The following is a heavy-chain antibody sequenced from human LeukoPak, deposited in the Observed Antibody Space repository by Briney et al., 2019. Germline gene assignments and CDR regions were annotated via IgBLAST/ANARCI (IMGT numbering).Heavy chain of an antibody. Sequence: ASVKVSCKASGYTFTSFGICWARQAPGQGLEWMGWISPYNGNTNYPQKVQGRITVTTDTSTSTAYMELRSLRSDDTAVYYCARDKNHYDTRGDFWGQGTLVTVSS. CDR1: GYTFTSFG. D-gene: IGHD3-22*01. CDR3: ARDKNHYDTRGDF. CDR2: ISPYNGNT. V-gene: IGHV1-18*01. J-gene: IGHJ4*02.